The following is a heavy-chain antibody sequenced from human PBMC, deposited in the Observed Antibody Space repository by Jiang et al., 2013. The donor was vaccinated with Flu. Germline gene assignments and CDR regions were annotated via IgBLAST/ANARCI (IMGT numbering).Heavy chain of an antibody. CDR3: ARRGDIVVVPAAKRYYYYGMDV. J-gene: IGHJ6*02. Sequence: QLVESGAEVKKPGESLKISCNGSGYSFTSYWIGWVRQMPGKGLEWMGIIYPGDSDTRHSPSFQGQVTISADKSISTAYLQWSSLKASDTAMYYCARRGDIVVVPAAKRYYYYGMDVWGQGTTVTVSS. V-gene: IGHV5-51*01. CDR1: GYSFTSYW. CDR2: IYPGDSDT. D-gene: IGHD2-2*01.